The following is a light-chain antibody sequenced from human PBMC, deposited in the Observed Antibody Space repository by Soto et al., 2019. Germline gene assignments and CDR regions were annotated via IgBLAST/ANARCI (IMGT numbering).Light chain of an antibody. CDR2: DVN. CDR3: CSYAGSYTYV. Sequence: QSVLTQPRSVSGSPGQSVTISWTGTSSDVGGYNYVSWYEHHPGPAPKLIIYDVNKRPSGVPDRFSGSKSGNTASLTISGLQAEDEAEYYCCSYAGSYTYVFGTGTKLTVL. J-gene: IGLJ1*01. CDR1: SSDVGGYNY. V-gene: IGLV2-11*01.